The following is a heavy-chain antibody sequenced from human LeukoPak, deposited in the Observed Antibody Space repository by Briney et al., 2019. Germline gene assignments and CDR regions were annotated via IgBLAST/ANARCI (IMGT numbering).Heavy chain of an antibody. Sequence: GGSLRLSCPASGFTFSNYYVHWVGQPPGKGRVWVSRINSDGRDTGYVDSVKGRFTISRDNAKNTVYLQMNSLRAEDTAVYYCATFGFNWNLGYWGQGTLVTVSS. CDR3: ATFGFNWNLGY. J-gene: IGHJ4*02. V-gene: IGHV3-74*01. D-gene: IGHD1-20*01. CDR1: GFTFSNYY. CDR2: INSDGRDT.